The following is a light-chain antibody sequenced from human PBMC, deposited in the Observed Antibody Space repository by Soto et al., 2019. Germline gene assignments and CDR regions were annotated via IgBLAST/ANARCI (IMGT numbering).Light chain of an antibody. CDR2: GIN. V-gene: IGLV2-14*03. J-gene: IGLJ1*01. CDR1: VSDVGGYDS. Sequence: QSVLTQLASVSGSPGQSITISCTETVSDVGGYDSVSWYQQHPGRAPKLIIYGINNRPSAVSNCFSASKSAATASLTSSGLQAEDEANHYCFSYTSSTTYVFGSGTKGTAL. CDR3: FSYTSSTTYV.